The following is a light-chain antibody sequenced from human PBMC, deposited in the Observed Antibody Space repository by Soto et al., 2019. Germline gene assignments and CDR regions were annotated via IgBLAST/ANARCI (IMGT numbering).Light chain of an antibody. Sequence: QSALTQPASVSGSPGQSITISCTGTNSDIGSYNYVSWYQQHPGKAPKLILFDAINRPSGISNRFSCSKSDTTASLTISGLQTDDEGDYDCSSCTGNNAWLFGGGTKLTVL. J-gene: IGLJ2*01. CDR3: SSCTGNNAWL. CDR1: NSDIGSYNY. V-gene: IGLV2-14*03. CDR2: DAI.